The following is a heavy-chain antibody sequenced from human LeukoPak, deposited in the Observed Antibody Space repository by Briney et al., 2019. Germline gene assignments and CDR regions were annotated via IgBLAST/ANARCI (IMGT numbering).Heavy chain of an antibody. V-gene: IGHV4-61*02. D-gene: IGHD3-3*01. J-gene: IGHJ4*02. Sequence: SQTLSLTCTVSGGSISSGSYYWRWIRQPGGKGLEWIERIYTSGSTNYNPSLKSRVTISVDTSKNQFSLKLSSVTAADTAVYHCARDSYDFWSGYYSDYWGQGTLVTVSS. CDR3: ARDSYDFWSGYYSDY. CDR2: IYTSGST. CDR1: GGSISSGSYY.